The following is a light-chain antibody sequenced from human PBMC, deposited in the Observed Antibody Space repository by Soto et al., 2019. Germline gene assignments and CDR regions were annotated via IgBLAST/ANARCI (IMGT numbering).Light chain of an antibody. CDR3: SSYTISNTLPFV. J-gene: IGLJ1*01. CDR2: EVT. CDR1: RRDVDGYNY. Sequence: QSVLTQPASVSGSPGQSITISCTGTRRDVDGYNYVSWYQQYPGKSPKLLIYEVTYRPSGVSNRFSGSKSGNTASLTISGLQAEDEADYYCSSYTISNTLPFVFGTGTKLTVL. V-gene: IGLV2-14*01.